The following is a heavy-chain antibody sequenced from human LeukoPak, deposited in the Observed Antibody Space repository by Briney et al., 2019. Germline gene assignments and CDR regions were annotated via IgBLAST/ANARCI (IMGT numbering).Heavy chain of an antibody. Sequence: SETLSLTCVVYGGSFSGYHWSWIRQPPGEGLEWIGEINHSGSTNYNPSLKSRVSISVDTSKNQFSLKLPSVTAADTAVYYCERRRAAAGSAGDYWGQGTLVTVSS. V-gene: IGHV4-34*01. CDR2: INHSGST. D-gene: IGHD6-13*01. CDR1: GGSFSGYH. J-gene: IGHJ4*02. CDR3: ERRRAAAGSAGDY.